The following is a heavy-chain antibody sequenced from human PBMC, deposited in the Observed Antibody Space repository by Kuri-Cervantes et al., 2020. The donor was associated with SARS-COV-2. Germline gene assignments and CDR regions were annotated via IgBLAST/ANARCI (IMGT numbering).Heavy chain of an antibody. CDR1: GFIFSDYY. Sequence: GESLKISCAASGFIFSDYYMTWIRQAPGKGLEWVSNIGTSGTTKYYADSVKGRFTISRDNSKNTLYLQMNTLRAEDTAVYYCANGLIWGLDYWGQGTLVTVSS. CDR3: ANGLIWGLDY. D-gene: IGHD7-27*01. CDR2: IGTSGTTK. J-gene: IGHJ4*02. V-gene: IGHV3-11*04.